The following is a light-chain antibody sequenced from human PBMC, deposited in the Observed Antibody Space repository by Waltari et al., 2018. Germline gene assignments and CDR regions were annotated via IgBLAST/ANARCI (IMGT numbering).Light chain of an antibody. CDR2: KAS. V-gene: IGLV3-1*01. Sequence: SYDLTPPPSVSVSPGQTASITCTGDTLGDTYACWYQQKPGQSPVLVIYKASKRPSGIPERFSGSNSGNTATLTISGTQAMDEADYYCQAWDSSTVVFGGGTKLTVL. J-gene: IGLJ2*01. CDR3: QAWDSSTVV. CDR1: TLGDTY.